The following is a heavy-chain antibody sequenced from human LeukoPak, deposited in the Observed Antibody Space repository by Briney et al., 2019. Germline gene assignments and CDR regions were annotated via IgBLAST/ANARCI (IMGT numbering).Heavy chain of an antibody. Sequence: SGPTLVKSTQTLTLTCTFSGFSLSTSGVGVGWIRQPPGKALEWLALIYWDDDKRYSPSLKSRLTITKDTSKNQVVLTMTNMDPVDTATYYCAHARSSTSYLGHFQHWGQGTLVTVSS. CDR2: IYWDDDK. CDR1: GFSLSTSGVG. D-gene: IGHD2-2*01. V-gene: IGHV2-5*02. J-gene: IGHJ1*01. CDR3: AHARSSTSYLGHFQH.